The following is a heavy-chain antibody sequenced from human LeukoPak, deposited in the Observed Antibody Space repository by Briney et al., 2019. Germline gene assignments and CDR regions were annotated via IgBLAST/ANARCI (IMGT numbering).Heavy chain of an antibody. V-gene: IGHV4-34*01. CDR3: ARGRDWAYDY. D-gene: IGHD3/OR15-3a*01. J-gene: IGHJ4*02. Sequence: PSETLSLTCAVYGGSFSGYYWSWIRQPPGKGLEWTGEINHSGSTNYNPSLKSRVTISVDTSKNQFSLKLSSVTAADTAVYYCARGRDWAYDYWGQGTLVTVSS. CDR1: GGSFSGYY. CDR2: INHSGST.